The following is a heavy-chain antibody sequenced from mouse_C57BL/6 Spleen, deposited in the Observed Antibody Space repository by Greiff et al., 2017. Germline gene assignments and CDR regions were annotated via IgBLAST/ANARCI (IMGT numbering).Heavy chain of an antibody. CDR3: ARRGTVVADY. CDR1: GYAFTNYL. CDR2: INPGSGGT. J-gene: IGHJ2*01. D-gene: IGHD1-1*01. Sequence: QVQLKESGAELVRPGTSVKVSCKASGYAFTNYLIEWVKQRPGQGLEWIGVINPGSGGTNYNEKFKGKATLTADKSSSTAYMQLSSLTSEDSAVYFCARRGTVVADYWGQGTTLTVSS. V-gene: IGHV1-54*01.